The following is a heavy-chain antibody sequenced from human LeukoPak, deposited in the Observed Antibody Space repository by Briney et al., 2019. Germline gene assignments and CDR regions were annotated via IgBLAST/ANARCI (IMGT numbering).Heavy chain of an antibody. CDR3: ARDYSDSPGYPDY. CDR1: GYTFTGYN. D-gene: IGHD3-22*01. V-gene: IGHV1-2*06. CDR2: INPNSGGT. J-gene: IGHJ4*02. Sequence: GASVKGSCNASGYTFTGYNMHWVRQGPGQGLEWMGRINPNSGGTNSAQQFQGSVTMTRDTSISTAYMELSRLRSDDTAVYYCARDYSDSPGYPDYWGQGTLVTVSS.